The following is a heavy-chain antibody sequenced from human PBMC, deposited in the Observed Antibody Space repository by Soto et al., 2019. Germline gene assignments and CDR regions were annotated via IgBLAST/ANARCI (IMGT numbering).Heavy chain of an antibody. CDR2: IYYSGST. CDR3: ARAGRYYDSSGYYYVYYFDY. CDR1: GGSISSGGYY. J-gene: IGHJ4*02. D-gene: IGHD3-22*01. Sequence: QVQLQESGPGLVKPSQTLSLTCTFSGGSISSGGYYWSWIRQHPGKGLEWIGYIYYSGSTYYNPSLKSRVTISVDTSKNQFSLKLSSVTAADTAVYYCARAGRYYDSSGYYYVYYFDYWGQGTLVTVSS. V-gene: IGHV4-31*03.